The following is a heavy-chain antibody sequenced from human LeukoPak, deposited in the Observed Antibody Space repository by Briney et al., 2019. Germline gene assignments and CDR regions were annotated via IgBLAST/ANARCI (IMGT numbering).Heavy chain of an antibody. CDR1: GFTFSSYG. Sequence: GRSLRLSCAASGFTFSSYGMHWVRQAPGKGLEWVAVIWYDGSNKYYADSVKGRFTISRDNSKNTLYLQMNSLRAEDTAVYYCAKDPYRVVFATGNYLDPWGQGTLVTVSS. J-gene: IGHJ5*02. CDR3: AKDPYRVVFATGNYLDP. CDR2: IWYDGSNK. V-gene: IGHV3-33*06. D-gene: IGHD2-15*01.